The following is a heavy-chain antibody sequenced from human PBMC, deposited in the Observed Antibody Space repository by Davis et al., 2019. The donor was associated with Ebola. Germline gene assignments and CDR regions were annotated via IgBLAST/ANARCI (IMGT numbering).Heavy chain of an antibody. Sequence: GESLKISCAASGFTFDDYAMHWVRQAPGKGLEWVGRIKSKTDGGTTDYAAPVKGRFTISRDDSKNTLYLQMNSLKTEDTAVYYCTTELYVGWWGQGTLVTVSS. CDR1: GFTFDDYA. CDR2: IKSKTDGGTT. D-gene: IGHD2-15*01. J-gene: IGHJ4*02. V-gene: IGHV3-15*01. CDR3: TTELYVGW.